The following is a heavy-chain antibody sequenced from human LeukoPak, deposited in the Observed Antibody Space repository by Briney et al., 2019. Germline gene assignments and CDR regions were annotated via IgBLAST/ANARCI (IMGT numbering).Heavy chain of an antibody. D-gene: IGHD1-7*01. CDR3: AREFGITGTTGDFDY. CDR1: GGTFSSYA. V-gene: IGHV1-69*04. Sequence: SVKVSCKASGGTFSSYAISWVRQAPGQGLEWMGRIIPILDIANYAQKFQGRVTITADKSTSTAYMELSRLRSDDTAVYYCAREFGITGTTGDFDYWGQGTLVTVSS. J-gene: IGHJ4*02. CDR2: IIPILDIA.